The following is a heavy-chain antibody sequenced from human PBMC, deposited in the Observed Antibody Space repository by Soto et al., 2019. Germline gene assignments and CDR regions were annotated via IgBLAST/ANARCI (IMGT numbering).Heavy chain of an antibody. D-gene: IGHD6-19*01. J-gene: IGHJ4*02. CDR3: AKALYSSGWHLQPKLD. V-gene: IGHV3-23*01. Sequence: GGSLRLSCAASGFTFSSYAMSWVRQAPGKGLEWVSAISGSGGSTYYADSVKGRFTISRDNSKNTLYLQMNSLRAEDMAVYYCAKALYSSGWHLQPKLDWGQGXLVTVFS. CDR1: GFTFSSYA. CDR2: ISGSGGST.